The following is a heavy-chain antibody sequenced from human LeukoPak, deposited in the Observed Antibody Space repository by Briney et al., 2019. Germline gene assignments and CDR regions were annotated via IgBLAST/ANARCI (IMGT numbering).Heavy chain of an antibody. CDR1: GFTFSDYY. CDR3: ARDGGSSWYFDS. CDR2: ISSSGNST. J-gene: IGHJ4*02. V-gene: IGHV3-11*04. D-gene: IGHD6-13*01. Sequence: PGGSLRLSCAASGFTFSDYYMSWIRQAPGKGLECVSYISSSGNSTYYSDSVRGRFTISRDNAKNSLHLQMNSLRAEDTAVYYCARDGGSSWYFDSWVQGTLATVSS.